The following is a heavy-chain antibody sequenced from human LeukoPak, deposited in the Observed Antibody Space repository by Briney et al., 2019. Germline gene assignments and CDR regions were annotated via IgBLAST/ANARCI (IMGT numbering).Heavy chain of an antibody. CDR3: ARGNNWNSLFDY. CDR1: GGSISSYY. V-gene: IGHV4-59*01. D-gene: IGHD1-7*01. CDR2: IYYSGST. Sequence: SETLSLTCTVSGGSISSYYWSWIRQPPGKGLEWIGYIYYSGSTNYNPSLKSRVTISVDTSKNQFSLKLSSVTAADTAVYYCARGNNWNSLFDYWGQGTLVTVSS. J-gene: IGHJ4*02.